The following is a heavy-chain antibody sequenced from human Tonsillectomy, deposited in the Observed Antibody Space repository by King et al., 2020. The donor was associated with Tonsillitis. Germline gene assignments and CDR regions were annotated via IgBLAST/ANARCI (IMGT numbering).Heavy chain of an antibody. Sequence: QLQESGPGLVKPSGTLSLTCAVSGGSISSSNWWGWVRQPPGKGLEWIGEIFHRGSTNSTPSLKSRVTISVDKSKNQFSLTLSSVTAADPAVYYCARGGSGANAEYFQYWGQGTLVTVSS. D-gene: IGHD1-26*01. CDR2: IFHRGST. J-gene: IGHJ1*01. CDR1: GGSISSSNW. CDR3: ARGGSGANAEYFQY. V-gene: IGHV4-4*02.